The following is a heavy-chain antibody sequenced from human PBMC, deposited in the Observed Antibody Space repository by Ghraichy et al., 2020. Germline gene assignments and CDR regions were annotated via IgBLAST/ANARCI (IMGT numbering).Heavy chain of an antibody. V-gene: IGHV3-33*01. Sequence: GGSLRLSCAASGFTFSSYGMHWVRQAPGKGLEWVAVIWYDGSNKYYADSVKGRFTISRDNSKNTLYLQMNSLRAEDTAVYYCARGILYNWNSVGDYWGQGTLVTVSS. CDR1: GFTFSSYG. D-gene: IGHD1-7*01. J-gene: IGHJ4*02. CDR3: ARGILYNWNSVGDY. CDR2: IWYDGSNK.